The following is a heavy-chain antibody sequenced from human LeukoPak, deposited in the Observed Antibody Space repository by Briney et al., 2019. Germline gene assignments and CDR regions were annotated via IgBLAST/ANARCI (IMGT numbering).Heavy chain of an antibody. CDR3: ARGRPTMLRSVVVTATIYYFDY. CDR2: INHSGST. D-gene: IGHD2-21*02. J-gene: IGHJ4*02. Sequence: SETLSLTCAVYGGSFSGYYWSWIRQPPGKGLEWIGEINHSGSTNYNPSLKSRVTISVDTSKNQFSLKLSSVTAADTAVYYCARGRPTMLRSVVVTATIYYFDYWGQGTLVTVSS. V-gene: IGHV4-34*01. CDR1: GGSFSGYY.